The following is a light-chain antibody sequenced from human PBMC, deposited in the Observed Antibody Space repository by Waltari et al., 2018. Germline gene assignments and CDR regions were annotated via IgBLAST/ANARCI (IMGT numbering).Light chain of an antibody. CDR1: QSNSSY. CDR2: AAS. CDR3: QQSYSTPRT. Sequence: DIQMTQSPSSLSASVGDRVTITCRASQSNSSYLNWYQQKPGKAPKLLIYAASSLQSGVPSRFSGSGSGTDFTLTISSLQPEDVATYYCQQSYSTPRTFGQGTKLEIK. V-gene: IGKV1-39*01. J-gene: IGKJ2*01.